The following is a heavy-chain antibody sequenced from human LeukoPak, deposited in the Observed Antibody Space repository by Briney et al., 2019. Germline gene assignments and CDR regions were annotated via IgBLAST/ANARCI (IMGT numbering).Heavy chain of an antibody. CDR2: IYYSGTT. D-gene: IGHD3-16*01. Sequence: PSETLSLTCTVSGGSVSSATYYWSWIRQPPGKGLEWMGSIYYSGTTTYSPSLKSRVTISVDTSKNQFSLKLNSVTATDTAVYYCARHYGPWGQGTLVTVSS. J-gene: IGHJ4*02. CDR1: GGSVSSATYY. CDR3: ARHYGP. V-gene: IGHV4-61*01.